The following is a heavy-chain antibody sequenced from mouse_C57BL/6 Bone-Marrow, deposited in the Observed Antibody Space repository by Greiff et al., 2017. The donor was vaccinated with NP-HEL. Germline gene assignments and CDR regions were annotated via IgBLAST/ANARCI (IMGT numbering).Heavy chain of an antibody. CDR3: ARDAKDDGYWYFDV. D-gene: IGHD2-3*01. V-gene: IGHV7-1*01. Sequence: EVKVEESGGGLVQSGRSLRLSCATSGFTFSDFYMEWVRQAPGKGLEWIAASRNKANDYTTEYSASVKGRFIVSRDTSQSILYLQMNALRAEDTAIYYCARDAKDDGYWYFDVWGTGTTVTVSS. CDR1: GFTFSDFY. J-gene: IGHJ1*03. CDR2: SRNKANDYTT.